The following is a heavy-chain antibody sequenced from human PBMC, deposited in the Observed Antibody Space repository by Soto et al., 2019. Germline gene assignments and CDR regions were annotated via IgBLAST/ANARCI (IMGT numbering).Heavy chain of an antibody. J-gene: IGHJ4*02. V-gene: IGHV4-34*01. Sequence: SETLSLTCAVYGGSFSGYYWSWIRQPPGKGLEWIGEINHSGSTNYNPSLKSRVTISVDTSKNQFSLKLSSVTAADTAVYYCARASRYCSGGSCRPYYFDYWGQGTLVTVSS. CDR3: ARASRYCSGGSCRPYYFDY. CDR2: INHSGST. D-gene: IGHD2-15*01. CDR1: GGSFSGYY.